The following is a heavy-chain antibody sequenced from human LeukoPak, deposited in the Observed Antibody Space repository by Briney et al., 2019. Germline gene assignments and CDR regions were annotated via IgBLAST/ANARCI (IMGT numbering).Heavy chain of an antibody. D-gene: IGHD3-10*01. J-gene: IGHJ4*02. CDR2: INPHSGDT. CDR3: ARDLSYYGSYYFDY. V-gene: IGHV1-2*02. Sequence: ASVKVSCKTSGYTFTDYYIHWVRQAPGQGLEWMGWINPHSGDTDYAQKFQGRVTMTRDTSISTAYMELSRLRSDDTAVYYCARDLSYYGSYYFDYWGQGMLVTVSS. CDR1: GYTFTDYY.